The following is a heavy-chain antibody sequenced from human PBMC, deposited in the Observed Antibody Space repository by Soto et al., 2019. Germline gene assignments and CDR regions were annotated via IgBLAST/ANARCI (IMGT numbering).Heavy chain of an antibody. CDR2: IYYSGSA. CDR1: GGSISSSSYY. V-gene: IGHV4-39*01. Sequence: ETLSLTCTVSGGSISSSSYYWGWIRQPPGKGLEWIGSIYYSGSAYYNPSLKSRVTISVDTSKNQFSLKLSSVTAADTAVYYCARHRHSSSSFYYYYGMDVWGQGPTVTVSS. CDR3: ARHRHSSSSFYYYYGMDV. J-gene: IGHJ6*02. D-gene: IGHD6-6*01.